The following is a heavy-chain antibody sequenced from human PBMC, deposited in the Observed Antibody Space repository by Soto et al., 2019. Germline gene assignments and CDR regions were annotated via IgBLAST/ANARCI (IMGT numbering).Heavy chain of an antibody. J-gene: IGHJ6*02. CDR2: IYPGDSDT. Sequence: PGESLQISCKGSGYGFTSYWIGWVRQMPGKGLEWMGIIYPGDSDTRYSPSFQGQVTISADKSISTAYLQWSSLKASDTAMYYCARLRTPARQTGHARYYGMDVWGQGTTVTVSS. V-gene: IGHV5-51*01. CDR3: ARLRTPARQTGHARYYGMDV. D-gene: IGHD4-17*01. CDR1: GYGFTSYW.